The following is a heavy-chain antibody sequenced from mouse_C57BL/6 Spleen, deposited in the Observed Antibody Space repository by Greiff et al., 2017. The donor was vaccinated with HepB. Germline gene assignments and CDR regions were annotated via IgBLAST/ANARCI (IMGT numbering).Heavy chain of an antibody. J-gene: IGHJ2*01. CDR3: ARGDIYITTVVATYFDY. Sequence: DVKLVESGGGLVKPGGSLKLSCAASGFTFSSYAMSWVRQTPEKRLEWVATISDGGSYTYYPDNVKGRFTISRDNAKNNLYLQMSHLKSEDTAMYYCARGDIYITTVVATYFDYWGQGTTLTVSS. CDR1: GFTFSSYA. D-gene: IGHD1-1*01. V-gene: IGHV5-4*03. CDR2: ISDGGSYT.